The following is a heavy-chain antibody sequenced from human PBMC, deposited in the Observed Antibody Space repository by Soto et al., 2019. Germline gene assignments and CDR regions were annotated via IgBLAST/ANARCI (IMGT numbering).Heavy chain of an antibody. CDR2: INAGNGNT. CDR1: GYTFTSYA. V-gene: IGHV1-3*01. J-gene: IGHJ4*02. Sequence: QVQLVQSGAEVKKPGASVKVSCKASGYTFTSYAMHWVRQAPGQRLEWMGWINAGNGNTKYSQKFQGRVTITRDTSESTADMELSSLRSEDTAVYYCARGLILNHYDSSGYYYGGGGIDYWCQGTLVTVSS. CDR3: ARGLILNHYDSSGYYYGGGGIDY. D-gene: IGHD3-22*01.